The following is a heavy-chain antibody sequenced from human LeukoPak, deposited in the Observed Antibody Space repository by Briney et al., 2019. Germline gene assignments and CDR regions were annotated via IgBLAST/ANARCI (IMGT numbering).Heavy chain of an antibody. CDR2: IYYSGST. J-gene: IGHJ5*02. CDR1: GGSISSYY. V-gene: IGHV4-59*01. D-gene: IGHD3-3*01. CDR3: ARGMGYDFWSGYYIYYNWFDP. Sequence: SETLSLTCTVSGGSISSYYWSWIRQPPGKGLEWIGYIYYSGSTNYNPSLKSRVTISVDTSKNQFSLKLSSVTAADTAVYYCARGMGYDFWSGYYIYYNWFDPWGQGTLVTVSS.